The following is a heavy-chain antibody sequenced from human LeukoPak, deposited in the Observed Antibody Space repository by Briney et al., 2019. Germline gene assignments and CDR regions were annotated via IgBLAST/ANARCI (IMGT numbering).Heavy chain of an antibody. V-gene: IGHV3-23*01. D-gene: IGHD2-2*01. J-gene: IGHJ4*02. CDR1: GFTFSSYA. Sequence: GGSLRLSCAASGFTFSSYAMSWVRQAPGKGLQWVSAVSGSGGSTYYADSVKGRFTISRDNSKNTLYLQMNSLRAEDTAVYYCAKDQADCSRSSCYERGFDYWGQGTLVTVSS. CDR2: VSGSGGST. CDR3: AKDQADCSRSSCYERGFDY.